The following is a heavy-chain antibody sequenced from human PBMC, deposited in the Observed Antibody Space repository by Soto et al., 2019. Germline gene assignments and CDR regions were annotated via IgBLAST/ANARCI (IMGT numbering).Heavy chain of an antibody. Sequence: GESLKISCKGSGYSFTSYWIGWVRQMPGKGLEGMGIIYPGDSDTRYSPSFQGQVTISADKSISTAYLQWSSLKASDTAMYYCARRPHSQVEIWYSGSYYFDYWGQGTLVTVSS. V-gene: IGHV5-51*01. J-gene: IGHJ4*02. CDR1: GYSFTSYW. CDR2: IYPGDSDT. D-gene: IGHD1-26*01. CDR3: ARRPHSQVEIWYSGSYYFDY.